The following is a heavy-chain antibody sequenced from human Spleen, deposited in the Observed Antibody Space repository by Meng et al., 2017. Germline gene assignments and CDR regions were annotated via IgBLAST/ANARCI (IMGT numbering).Heavy chain of an antibody. D-gene: IGHD1-26*01. CDR1: GFRFSDYY. Sequence: QEQLAESGGGLVKPGGSLRLSCAASGFRFSDYYMTWIRQAPGKGLEWISYVSSGGHTKYYADSVKGRFTISRDNAKKSLYLQMNSLRGEDTAVYYCARGVVGSTKNFDLWGRGTLVTVSS. J-gene: IGHJ4*02. CDR3: ARGVVGSTKNFDL. CDR2: VSSGGHTK. V-gene: IGHV3-11*01.